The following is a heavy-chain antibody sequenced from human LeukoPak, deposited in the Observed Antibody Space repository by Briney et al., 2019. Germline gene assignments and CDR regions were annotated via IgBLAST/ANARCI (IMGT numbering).Heavy chain of an antibody. CDR1: GCTFSTYT. CDR2: ISSSSNYI. Sequence: GGSLRLSCAASGCTFSTYTMNWVRQAPGKGLEWVSSISSSSNYIYYADSVKGRFTISRDNAEKSLYLQVNSLRAEDTAVYYCARDSSSSPDYWGQGTLVTVSS. D-gene: IGHD1-26*01. V-gene: IGHV3-21*01. CDR3: ARDSSSSPDY. J-gene: IGHJ4*02.